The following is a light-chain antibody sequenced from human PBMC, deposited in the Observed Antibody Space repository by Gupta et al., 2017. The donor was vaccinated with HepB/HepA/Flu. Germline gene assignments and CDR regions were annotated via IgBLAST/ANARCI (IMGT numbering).Light chain of an antibody. CDR3: CSGEGSQSDVG. Sequence: QSALPQPRSVSGSPGPSVTPSCTGPSTDVGGYNYVSRYQKHPGKAPKLIMYEVTKRPSGVPDRFSGSKSGNTASLYISGLQAEDEADYYCCSGEGSQSDVGVGGGTKLTVL. J-gene: IGLJ2*01. V-gene: IGLV2-11*01. CDR2: EVT. CDR1: STDVGGYNY.